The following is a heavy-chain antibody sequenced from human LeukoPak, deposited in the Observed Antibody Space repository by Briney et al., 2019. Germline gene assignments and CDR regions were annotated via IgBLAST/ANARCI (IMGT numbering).Heavy chain of an antibody. CDR3: ARGAYYYDSINYYWFDP. CDR1: GGSISSYY. J-gene: IGHJ5*02. CDR2: IYYSGST. D-gene: IGHD3-22*01. Sequence: SETLSLTCTVSGGSISSYYWSWIRQPPGKGLEWIGYIYYSGSTNYNPSLKSRVTMSVDTSKNQFSLKLSSVTAADTAVYYCARGAYYYDSINYYWFDPWGQGTLVTVSS. V-gene: IGHV4-59*12.